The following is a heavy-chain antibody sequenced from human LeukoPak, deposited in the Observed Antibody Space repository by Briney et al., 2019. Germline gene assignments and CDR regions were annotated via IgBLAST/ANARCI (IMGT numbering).Heavy chain of an antibody. CDR3: ARDIGPPLPWFDP. V-gene: IGHV3-30*04. CDR1: GFTFSSYA. CDR2: ISYDGSNK. D-gene: IGHD2-15*01. J-gene: IGHJ5*02. Sequence: GRSLRLSCAASGFTFSSYAMHWVRQAPGKGLEWVAVISYDGSNKYYADSVKGRFTISRDNSKNTLYLQMNSLRSEDTAVYYCARDIGPPLPWFDPWGQGTLVTVSS.